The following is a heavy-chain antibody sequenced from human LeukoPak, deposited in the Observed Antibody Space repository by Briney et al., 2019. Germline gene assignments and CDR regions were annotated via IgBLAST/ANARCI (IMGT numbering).Heavy chain of an antibody. D-gene: IGHD2-2*01. J-gene: IGHJ6*02. V-gene: IGHV3-11*01. CDR2: ISSSGSTI. CDR3: ARDSTVFIYCSSTSCYSDGMDV. CDR1: GFTFSDYY. Sequence: GGSLRLSCAASGFTFSDYYMSWIRQAPGKGLEWVSYISSSGSTIYYADSVKGRFTISRDNAKNSLYLQMNSLRAEDTAVYYCARDSTVFIYCSSTSCYSDGMDVWGQGTTVTVSS.